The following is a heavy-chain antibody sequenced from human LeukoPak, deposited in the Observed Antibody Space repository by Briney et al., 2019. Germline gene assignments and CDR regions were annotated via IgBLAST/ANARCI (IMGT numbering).Heavy chain of an antibody. V-gene: IGHV1-46*01. CDR2: INPRGGST. CDR1: GHTFTSYY. Sequence: ASVKVSCTASGHTFTSYYIHWVRQAPGQGLEWMGIINPRGGSTSYAQKFQGRVTMTRDTSTSTVYMELSSLRSEDTAVYYCARDILDYGGNSFVIDYWGQGTLVTVSS. D-gene: IGHD4-23*01. CDR3: ARDILDYGGNSFVIDY. J-gene: IGHJ4*02.